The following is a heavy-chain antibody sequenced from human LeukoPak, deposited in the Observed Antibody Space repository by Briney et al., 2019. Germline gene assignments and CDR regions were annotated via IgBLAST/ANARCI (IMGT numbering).Heavy chain of an antibody. J-gene: IGHJ4*02. Sequence: SETLSLTCAVPGGSISSSNWWSWVRLPPGKGPEWIGSIFYSGSTYYNPSLKSRVTISVDTSKNQFSLKLSSVTAADTAVYYCARPAGIVGATRGYFDYWGQGTLVTVSS. CDR3: ARPAGIVGATRGYFDY. V-gene: IGHV4-39*01. D-gene: IGHD1-26*01. CDR1: GGSISSSNW. CDR2: IFYSGST.